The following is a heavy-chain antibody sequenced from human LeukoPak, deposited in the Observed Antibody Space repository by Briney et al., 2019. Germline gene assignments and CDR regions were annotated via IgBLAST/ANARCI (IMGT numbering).Heavy chain of an antibody. V-gene: IGHV3-48*02. D-gene: IGHD3-22*01. CDR3: AKDSDYYHSSGYYYAYFQH. CDR1: GFTFSTYS. J-gene: IGHJ1*01. CDR2: ISSSSSTI. Sequence: GGSLRLSCAVSGFTFSTYSMNWVRQAPGKGLEWVSYISSSSSTIYYADSVKGRFTISRDNAKNSLYLQMNSLRDEDTAVYYCAKDSDYYHSSGYYYAYFQHWARAPWSPSPQ.